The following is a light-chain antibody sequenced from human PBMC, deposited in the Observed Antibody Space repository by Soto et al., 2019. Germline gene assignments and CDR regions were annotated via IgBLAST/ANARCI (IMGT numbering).Light chain of an antibody. Sequence: QSVLTPPASVSGSPGQSITISCSGISTDVGTYNYVSWYQLHPGEAPKVLIYDVNSRPSGVSNRFSGSRSGNTASLTISGLQAEDEANYYCCSHTPGSTRYVFGTGTKVTVL. V-gene: IGLV2-14*03. CDR2: DVN. CDR3: CSHTPGSTRYV. J-gene: IGLJ1*01. CDR1: STDVGTYNY.